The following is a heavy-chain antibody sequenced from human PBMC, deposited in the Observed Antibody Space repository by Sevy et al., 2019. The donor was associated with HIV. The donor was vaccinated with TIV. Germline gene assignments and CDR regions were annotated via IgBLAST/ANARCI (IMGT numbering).Heavy chain of an antibody. D-gene: IGHD3-3*01. J-gene: IGHJ6*02. Sequence: GGSLRLSCAASGFDVNENYMSWVRQALGKGLEWVSIIYSGDTGGSTYYADSVKGRLTISRDNSQNTLYLQINSLRPEDTAVYYCARERLVSAGGYYNYYFGMDVWGQGTTVTVSS. V-gene: IGHV3-53*01. CDR1: GFDVNENY. CDR2: IYSGDTGGST. CDR3: ARERLVSAGGYYNYYFGMDV.